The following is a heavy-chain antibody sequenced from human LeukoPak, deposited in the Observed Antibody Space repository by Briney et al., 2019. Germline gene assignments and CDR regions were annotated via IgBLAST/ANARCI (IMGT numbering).Heavy chain of an antibody. J-gene: IGHJ4*02. D-gene: IGHD1-1*01. CDR2: ISTSSIYI. V-gene: IGHV3-21*01. CDR1: GFPFSSYG. Sequence: GGTLRLSCAGSGFPFSSYGMNWVRQAPGKGLEWVSFISTSSIYIYYADSLKGRFTISRDNAKNSLYLQMDSLRVEDTAVYYCARDQDWNDRGGLDYWGQGTLVTVSS. CDR3: ARDQDWNDRGGLDY.